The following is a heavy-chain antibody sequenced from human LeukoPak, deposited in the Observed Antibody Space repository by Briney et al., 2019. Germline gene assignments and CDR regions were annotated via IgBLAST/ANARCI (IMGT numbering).Heavy chain of an antibody. V-gene: IGHV4-39*07. CDR1: GGSISSSSYD. D-gene: IGHD1-14*01. CDR2: IYYSGST. CDR3: ARDGPPSRSGGLPFDY. Sequence: AAETLSLTCTVSGGSISSSSYDWAWIRQPPGKGQEWIGSIYYSGSTYYHRCLKSRVTVSVDTSKIQFSLKRSSVTAADAAVYYCARDGPPSRSGGLPFDYWGQGTLVTVSS. J-gene: IGHJ4*02.